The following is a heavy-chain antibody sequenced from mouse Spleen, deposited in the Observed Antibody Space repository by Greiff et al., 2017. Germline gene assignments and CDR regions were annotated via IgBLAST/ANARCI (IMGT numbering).Heavy chain of an antibody. Sequence: EVMLVESGGGLVKPGGSLKLSCAASGFTFSSYAMSWVRQTPEKRLEWVATISSGGSYTYYPDSVKGRFTISRDNAKNTLYLQMSSLRSEDTAMYYCARQGGPALYFDYWGQGTTLTVSS. CDR2: ISSGGSYT. J-gene: IGHJ2*01. V-gene: IGHV5-9-1*01. CDR1: GFTFSSYA. CDR3: ARQGGPALYFDY. D-gene: IGHD3-3*01.